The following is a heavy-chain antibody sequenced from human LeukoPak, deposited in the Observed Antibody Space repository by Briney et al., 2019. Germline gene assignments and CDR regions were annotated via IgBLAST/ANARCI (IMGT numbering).Heavy chain of an antibody. CDR3: AREDTGGLDY. D-gene: IGHD2-8*02. V-gene: IGHV4-39*07. Sequence: PSETLSLTCTVSGGSISSSSYYWGWIRQPPGKGLEWIGSLYYSGSTYYNPSLKSRVTMSVDTSKNQFSLELSSVTAADTAVYYCAREDTGGLDYWGQGILVTVSP. J-gene: IGHJ4*02. CDR1: GGSISSSSYY. CDR2: LYYSGST.